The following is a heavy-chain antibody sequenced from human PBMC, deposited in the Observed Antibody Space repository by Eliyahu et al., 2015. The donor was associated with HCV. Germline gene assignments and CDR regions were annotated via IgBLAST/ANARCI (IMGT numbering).Heavy chain of an antibody. V-gene: IGHV3-7*01. CDR1: GFTFSNSW. J-gene: IGHJ6*03. Sequence: EMQLVESGGALVQPGGSLRLSCAASGFTFSNSWLAWVRQAPEEGLEWVANIKTDGSEKYYVDSVKGRFTISRDNARNTLYLQMNSLRVEDTAVYYCARDHYFDMDVWGKGTTVTVSS. CDR3: ARDHYFDMDV. CDR2: IKTDGSEK.